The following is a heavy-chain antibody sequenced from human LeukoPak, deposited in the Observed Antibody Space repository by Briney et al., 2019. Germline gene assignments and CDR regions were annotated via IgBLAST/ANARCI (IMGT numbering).Heavy chain of an antibody. D-gene: IGHD2-21*02. CDR3: ARDSPRPKPATAPYY. V-gene: IGHV3-7*05. CDR2: IKQDGSEK. CDR1: GFTFNNYW. Sequence: GGSLRLSCVASGFTFNNYWMSWVRQAPGKGLEWVANIKQDGSEKYYVDSVKGRFTISRDNAKNSLYLQVNNLTAEDTAIYYCARDSPRPKPATAPYYWGQGTLVTVSS. J-gene: IGHJ4*02.